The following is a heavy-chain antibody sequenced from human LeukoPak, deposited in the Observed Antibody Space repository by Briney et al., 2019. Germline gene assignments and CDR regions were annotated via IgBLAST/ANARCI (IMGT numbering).Heavy chain of an antibody. J-gene: IGHJ4*02. CDR1: GYTFTAYY. V-gene: IGHV1-2*06. CDR3: ARTSYGNNPTHFDH. CDR2: FDPNTGGTGYV. D-gene: IGHD2/OR15-2a*01. Sequence: VASVKVSCKASGYTFTAYYMHWVRQAPGQGLEWMGRFDPNTGGTGYVRYAQKFQGRVTMTRDTSLNTAYMELSRLRSDDTAVYYCARTSYGNNPTHFDHWGQGTLVTVSS.